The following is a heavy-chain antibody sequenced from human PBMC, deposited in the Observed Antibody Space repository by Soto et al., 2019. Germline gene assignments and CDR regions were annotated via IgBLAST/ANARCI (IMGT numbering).Heavy chain of an antibody. J-gene: IGHJ4*02. CDR3: ARDGARITVFGVVYYFDY. Sequence: ASVKVSCKASGYTFSSHAMHWVRQAPGQRLEWMGWINAGNGNTKYSQNFQGRVAITRDTSASTAYMELRSLRSEDTAVYYCARDGARITVFGVVYYFDYGGQGTLVTVSS. CDR2: INAGNGNT. V-gene: IGHV1-3*01. D-gene: IGHD3-3*01. CDR1: GYTFSSHA.